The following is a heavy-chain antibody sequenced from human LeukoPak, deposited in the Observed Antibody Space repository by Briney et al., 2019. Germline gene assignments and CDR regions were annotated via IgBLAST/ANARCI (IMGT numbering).Heavy chain of an antibody. V-gene: IGHV3-21*01. Sequence: PGGSLRLSCAASGFTFSSYSMNWVRQPPGKGLEWVSSISSSGSYIYYADSVKGRFSISRDSAKNSLYLQMNSLRAEGTAVYYCARGPQFCSGGSCYGYYFDYWGQGTLVTVSS. CDR2: ISSSGSYI. D-gene: IGHD2-15*01. CDR3: ARGPQFCSGGSCYGYYFDY. CDR1: GFTFSSYS. J-gene: IGHJ4*02.